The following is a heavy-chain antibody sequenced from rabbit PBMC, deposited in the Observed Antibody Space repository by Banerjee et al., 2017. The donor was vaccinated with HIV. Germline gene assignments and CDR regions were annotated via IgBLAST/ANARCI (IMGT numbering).Heavy chain of an antibody. CDR1: GFSFSSSYY. J-gene: IGHJ3*01. CDR2: IDSSSGNT. CDR3: LRRWHSTDL. Sequence: QEQLEESGGDLVKPGASLTLTCTASGFSFSSSYYMCWVRQAPGKGLEWIGCIDSSSGNTVYASWAKGRFTISKTSSTTVTLQMTSLTAADTATYFCLRRWHSTDLWGQGTLVTVS. D-gene: IGHD7-1*01. V-gene: IGHV1S45*01.